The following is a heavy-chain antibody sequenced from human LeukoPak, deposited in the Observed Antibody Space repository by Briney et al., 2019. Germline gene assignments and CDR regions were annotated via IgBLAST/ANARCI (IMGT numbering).Heavy chain of an antibody. Sequence: GGSLRLSCAASGFTFSSYSMNWVRQAPGKGLEWVSSISSSSSYIYYADSVKGRFTISRDNAKNSLNLQMNSLRAEDTAVYYCARDNTPRMAIYYYFGMDVGGQGTTVTVSS. J-gene: IGHJ6*02. D-gene: IGHD2-8*01. CDR2: ISSSSSYI. CDR1: GFTFSSYS. V-gene: IGHV3-21*01. CDR3: ARDNTPRMAIYYYFGMDV.